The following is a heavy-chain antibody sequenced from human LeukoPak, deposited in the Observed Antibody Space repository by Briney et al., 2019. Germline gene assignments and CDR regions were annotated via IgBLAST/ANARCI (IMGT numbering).Heavy chain of an antibody. D-gene: IGHD6-13*01. Sequence: GGSLRLSCAASGFTFSTCAMSWVRQAPGKGLEWVSGITGAAGSAYYADSVKGRFTISRDNSKDTLYVQVGSLRVEDTAVYYCVRGSAAAGSMYTFDIWGQGTMLTVSS. J-gene: IGHJ3*02. CDR1: GFTFSTCA. CDR3: VRGSAAAGSMYTFDI. CDR2: ITGAAGSA. V-gene: IGHV3-23*01.